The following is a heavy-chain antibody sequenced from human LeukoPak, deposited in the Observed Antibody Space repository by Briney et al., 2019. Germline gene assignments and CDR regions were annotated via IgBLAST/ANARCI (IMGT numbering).Heavy chain of an antibody. CDR3: ARGVVVPAAMGPHFWFDP. D-gene: IGHD2-2*01. Sequence: ASVKVSCKVSGYTLTELSMHWVRQAPGKGLEWMGGFDPEDGETIYAQKFQGRVTMTEDTSTDTAYMELRSLRSDDTAVYYCARGVVVPAAMGPHFWFDPWGQGTLVTVSS. V-gene: IGHV1-24*01. J-gene: IGHJ5*02. CDR2: FDPEDGET. CDR1: GYTLTELS.